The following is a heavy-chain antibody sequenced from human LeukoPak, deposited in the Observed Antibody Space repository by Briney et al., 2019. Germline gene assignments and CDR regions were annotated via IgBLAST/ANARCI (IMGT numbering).Heavy chain of an antibody. CDR3: GKDGGQYSSGPEFDP. CDR2: ISGRGERA. D-gene: IGHD6-19*01. Sequence: GGSLRLSCAASGILFSNTAMNWARQSPGRGLEWVSAISGRGERAFYADSVKGRFTISRDNSKNILYLQMNSLTADDTAIYYCGKDGGQYSSGPEFDPRGQGALVTVSS. V-gene: IGHV3-23*01. CDR1: GILFSNTA. J-gene: IGHJ5*02.